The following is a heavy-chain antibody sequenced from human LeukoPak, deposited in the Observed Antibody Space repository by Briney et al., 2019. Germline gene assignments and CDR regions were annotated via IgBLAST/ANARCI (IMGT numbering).Heavy chain of an antibody. V-gene: IGHV3-48*01. J-gene: IGHJ6*03. D-gene: IGHD6-13*01. CDR3: ARDSSSWYHYYYYYYMDV. CDR1: GGSISSSS. CDR2: ISSSSSTI. Sequence: PSETLSLTCTVSGGSISSSSYYWGWIRQPPGKGLEWVSYISSSSSTIYYADSVKGRFTISRDNAKNSLYLQMNSLRAEDTAVYYCARDSSSWYHYYYYYYMDVWGKGTTVTVSS.